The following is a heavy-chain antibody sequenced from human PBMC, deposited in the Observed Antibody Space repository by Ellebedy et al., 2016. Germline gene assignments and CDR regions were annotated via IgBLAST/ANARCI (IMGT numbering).Heavy chain of an antibody. J-gene: IGHJ4*02. CDR1: GFTVSSSY. Sequence: GGSLRLSCAASGFTVSSSYMSWVRQAPGKGLEWVSVIYSGGSTYYADSVKGRFTISRDNSKNTLFLQMNSLRAEDTAVYYCARGITMVRGVTLGYWGQGTLVTVSS. CDR2: IYSGGST. V-gene: IGHV3-53*01. D-gene: IGHD3-10*01. CDR3: ARGITMVRGVTLGY.